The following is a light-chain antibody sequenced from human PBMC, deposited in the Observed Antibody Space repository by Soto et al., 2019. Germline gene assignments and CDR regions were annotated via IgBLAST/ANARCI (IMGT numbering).Light chain of an antibody. CDR2: RTS. CDR1: QSISNS. J-gene: IGKJ1*01. Sequence: DIQLTQSASSLSASVGDRVTISCRASQSISNSLNWYQKKPGKAPNLLIFRTSGVHSGVPSRFSGSGSGTDFILTISSLQREDLATYYCQQSYSSSWTFGQGTKV. V-gene: IGKV1-39*01. CDR3: QQSYSSSWT.